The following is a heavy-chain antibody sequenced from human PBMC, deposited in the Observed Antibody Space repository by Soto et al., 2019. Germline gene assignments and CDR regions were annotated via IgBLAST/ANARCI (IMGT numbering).Heavy chain of an antibody. Sequence: EVQLLESGGALVQPGGSLRLSCAASGFTFSNYAMTWVRQAPGKGLEWVSTISGSGVRTYYADSVKGRFTNSRDNSKNTLYLQVITLRPEDTAVYYCAKDAGAITKYFFDHWGQGTLVTVSS. D-gene: IGHD1-1*01. CDR3: AKDAGAITKYFFDH. V-gene: IGHV3-23*01. CDR2: ISGSGVRT. CDR1: GFTFSNYA. J-gene: IGHJ4*02.